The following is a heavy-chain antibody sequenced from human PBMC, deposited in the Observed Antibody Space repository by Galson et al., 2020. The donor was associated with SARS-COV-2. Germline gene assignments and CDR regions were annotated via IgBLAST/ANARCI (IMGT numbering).Heavy chain of an antibody. J-gene: IGHJ4*02. CDR3: AKDYKRTYDYDSIGYRFEY. V-gene: IGHV3-23*01. D-gene: IGHD3-22*01. CDR2: ISGRGGST. Sequence: GGSLRLSCAASGFTFSSYAMSWVRQAPGKGLEWVSAISGRGGSTYYADSVKGRFTISRDNSKNTLYLQMNSLRAEDTAVYYCAKDYKRTYDYDSIGYRFEYWGQGTLVTVSS. CDR1: GFTFSSYA.